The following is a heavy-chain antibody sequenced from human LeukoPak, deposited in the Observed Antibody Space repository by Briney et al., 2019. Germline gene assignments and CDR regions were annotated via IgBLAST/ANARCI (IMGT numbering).Heavy chain of an antibody. D-gene: IGHD3-22*01. J-gene: IGHJ4*02. CDR2: INSNNGKT. Sequence: ASVKVSCKASGYTFTNFRISWVRQAPGQGLEWMGCINSNNGKTNYAQEVQGRVTMTTDSSTNTAFMELKSLRSDDTAVYYCARDYDSTFDYWGQGTLVTVSS. CDR1: GYTFTNFR. CDR3: ARDYDSTFDY. V-gene: IGHV1-18*01.